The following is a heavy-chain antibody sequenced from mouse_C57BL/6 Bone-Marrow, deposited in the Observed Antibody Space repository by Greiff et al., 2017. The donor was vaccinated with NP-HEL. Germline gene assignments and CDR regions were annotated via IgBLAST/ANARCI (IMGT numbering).Heavy chain of an antibody. CDR3: ARGGYYYGSSYSDY. CDR2: ISSGSSTI. D-gene: IGHD1-1*01. Sequence: EVLLVESGGGLVKPGGSLKLSCAASGFTFSDYGMHWVRQAPEKGLEWVAYISSGSSTIYYADTVKGRFTISRDNAKNTLFLQMTSLRSEDTAMDYCARGGYYYGSSYSDYWGQGTTLTVSS. CDR1: GFTFSDYG. V-gene: IGHV5-17*01. J-gene: IGHJ2*01.